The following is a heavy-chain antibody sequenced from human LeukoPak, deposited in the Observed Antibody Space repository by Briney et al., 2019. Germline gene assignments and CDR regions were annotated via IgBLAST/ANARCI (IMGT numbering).Heavy chain of an antibody. CDR1: GFTFSSYG. V-gene: IGHV3-33*01. D-gene: IGHD3-22*01. CDR2: IWYDGTNK. CDR3: ARAAYDSSGYLTL. Sequence: GGSLRLSCAASGFTFSSYGTHWVRQAPGKGLEWVAVIWYDGTNKYYADSVKGRFTISRDNSKNTLYLQMNSLRVEDTSMYYCARAAYDSSGYLTLWGRGTLVTVSS. J-gene: IGHJ4*02.